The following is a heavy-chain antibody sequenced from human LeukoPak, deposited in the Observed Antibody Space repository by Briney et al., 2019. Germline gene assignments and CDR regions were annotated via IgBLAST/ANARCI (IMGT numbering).Heavy chain of an antibody. V-gene: IGHV3-30*18. Sequence: AGRSLRLSCAASGFTFSSYGMHWVRQAPGKGLEWVAVISYDGSNKYYADSVKGRFTISRDNSKNTLYLQMNSLRAEDTAVYYCAKLPGGYHENWGQGTLVTVSS. D-gene: IGHD6-25*01. CDR3: AKLPGGYHEN. CDR2: ISYDGSNK. CDR1: GFTFSSYG. J-gene: IGHJ4*02.